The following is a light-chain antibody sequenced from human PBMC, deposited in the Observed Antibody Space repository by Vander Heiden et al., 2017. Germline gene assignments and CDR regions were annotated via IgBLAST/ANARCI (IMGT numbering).Light chain of an antibody. CDR2: AAS. CDR1: QSISTY. V-gene: IGKV1-39*01. CDR3: QQIDSTPLWT. Sequence: MIQSPSSLSASVGDRVTMTCRASQSISTYLNWYQQKPGKAPKLLIYAASTLQSGVPSRFSGSEYGTDFTLTISSLQPEDFATYYCQQIDSTPLWTFGQGTKVEIK. J-gene: IGKJ1*01.